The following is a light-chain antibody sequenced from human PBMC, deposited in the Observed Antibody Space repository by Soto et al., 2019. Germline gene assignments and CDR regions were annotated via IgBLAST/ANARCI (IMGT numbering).Light chain of an antibody. J-gene: IGLJ2*01. CDR3: SSYTRSSPLTHVV. Sequence: QSVLTQPASVSGSPGQSITISCTGTSSDVGGYNYVSWYQQHPGKAPKLMSYEVSNRPSGVSTRFSGSKSGNTASLTLSGLQAEDDTDYYCSSYTRSSPLTHVVCGGGTKLPVL. CDR2: EVS. V-gene: IGLV2-14*01. CDR1: SSDVGGYNY.